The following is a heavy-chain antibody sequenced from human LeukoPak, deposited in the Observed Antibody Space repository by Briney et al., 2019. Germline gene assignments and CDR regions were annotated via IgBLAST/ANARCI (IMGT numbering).Heavy chain of an antibody. Sequence: SETLSLTCTVSGGSISSSYWSWIRKPPGKGLKWIGYIYYSGSTNYNPSLKSRVTISVDTSKNQFSLRLSSVTAADTAVYYCARQDYDILTGHDIWGQGTMVTVSS. CDR3: ARQDYDILTGHDI. V-gene: IGHV4-59*01. CDR2: IYYSGST. J-gene: IGHJ3*02. CDR1: GGSISSSY. D-gene: IGHD3-9*01.